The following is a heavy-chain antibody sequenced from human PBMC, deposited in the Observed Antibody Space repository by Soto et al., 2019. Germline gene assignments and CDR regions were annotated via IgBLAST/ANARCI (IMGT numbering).Heavy chain of an antibody. D-gene: IGHD3-22*01. CDR2: IYYSGST. Sequence: SETLSLTFTVSGGSISSGDYYWSWIRQPPGKGLEWIGYIYYSGSTYYNPSLKSRVTISVDTSKNQFSLRLSSVTAADTAVYYCARAYDIWNSYFDYWGQGTLVTVSS. CDR1: GGSISSGDYY. J-gene: IGHJ4*02. CDR3: ARAYDIWNSYFDY. V-gene: IGHV4-30-4*01.